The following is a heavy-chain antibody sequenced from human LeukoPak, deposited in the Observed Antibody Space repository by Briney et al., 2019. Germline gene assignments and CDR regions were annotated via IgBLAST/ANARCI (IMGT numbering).Heavy chain of an antibody. D-gene: IGHD5-24*01. CDR2: IYHSGST. Sequence: PSETLSLACSVSGGSINSDYWNWIRQPPGKGLEWIGYIYHSGSTNYNPSLKSRVTISIDKSKKQFSLKLISVTAADTAIYYCARVGGMTTINNAAFDIWGQGTMVTVSS. CDR3: ARVGGMTTINNAAFDI. V-gene: IGHV4-59*01. CDR1: GGSINSDY. J-gene: IGHJ3*02.